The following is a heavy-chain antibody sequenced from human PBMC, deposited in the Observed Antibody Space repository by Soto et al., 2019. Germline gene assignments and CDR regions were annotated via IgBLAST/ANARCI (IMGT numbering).Heavy chain of an antibody. CDR1: GYTFITYA. J-gene: IGHJ4*02. D-gene: IGHD3-22*01. CDR3: ARGWYYYDSSGPEAPNEFDY. Sequence: GASVKVSCKASGYTFITYAISWVRQAPGQGLEWMGGIIPIFGTANYAQKFQGRVTITADESTSTAYMELSSLRSEDTAVYYCARGWYYYDSSGPEAPNEFDYWGQGTLVTVSS. CDR2: IIPIFGTA. V-gene: IGHV1-69*13.